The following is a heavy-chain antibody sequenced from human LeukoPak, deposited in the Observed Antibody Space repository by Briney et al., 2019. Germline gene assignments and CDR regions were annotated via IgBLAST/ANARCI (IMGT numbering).Heavy chain of an antibody. J-gene: IGHJ6*04. Sequence: GSVKVSCTASGYTFTGYGISWVRQAPGQGLEWMGWISAYSGITHYAQKLQGRVTMSTDTSTSTAYLELRSLRSDDTAVYCSARGHVVAATLGMSPNYYYSGMDVWGKRITVTAS. CDR1: GYTFTGYG. CDR2: ISAYSGIT. D-gene: IGHD2-15*01. V-gene: IGHV1-18*04. CDR3: ARGHVVAATLGMSPNYYYSGMDV.